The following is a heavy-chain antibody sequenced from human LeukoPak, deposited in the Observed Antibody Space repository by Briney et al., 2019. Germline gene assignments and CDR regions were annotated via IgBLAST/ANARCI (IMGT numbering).Heavy chain of an antibody. V-gene: IGHV3-33*01. Sequence: GGSLRLSCAASGFTFSSYGMHWVRQAPGKGLEWAAVIWYDGSNKYYADSVKGRFTISRDNSKNTLYLQMNSLRAEDTAVYYCARGTRYDSSGYYSQDLDYWGQGTLVTVSS. CDR1: GFTFSSYG. D-gene: IGHD3-22*01. J-gene: IGHJ4*02. CDR3: ARGTRYDSSGYYSQDLDY. CDR2: IWYDGSNK.